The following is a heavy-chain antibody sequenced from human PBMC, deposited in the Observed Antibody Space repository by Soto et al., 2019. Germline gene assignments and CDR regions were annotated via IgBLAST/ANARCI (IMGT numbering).Heavy chain of an antibody. V-gene: IGHV3-23*04. CDR1: GFTFINYA. J-gene: IGHJ4*02. Sequence: VESGGGLVQPRGSLRLSCAATGFTFINYAMSWVRQAPGKRLEWVAGIGGYGNHTFYADSARSRLTVTRDNSKNTVFLQMNSLTAEDTAIYYCAKDLGGYLVGPLDSWGQGTLVTV. CDR2: IGGYGNHT. CDR3: AKDLGGYLVGPLDS. D-gene: IGHD5-12*01.